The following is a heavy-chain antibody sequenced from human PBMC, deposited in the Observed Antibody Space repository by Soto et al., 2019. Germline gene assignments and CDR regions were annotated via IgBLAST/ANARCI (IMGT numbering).Heavy chain of an antibody. CDR3: ARETLRAKGYCSGGSCRPFDY. CDR2: ISAYNGNT. J-gene: IGHJ4*02. V-gene: IGHV1-18*01. Sequence: ASVKVSCKASGYTFTSYGISWVRQAPGQGLEWMGWISAYNGNTNYAQKLQGRVTMTTDTSTSTAYMELRSLRSDDTAVYYCARETLRAKGYCSGGSCRPFDYWGQGTLVTVSS. CDR1: GYTFTSYG. D-gene: IGHD2-15*01.